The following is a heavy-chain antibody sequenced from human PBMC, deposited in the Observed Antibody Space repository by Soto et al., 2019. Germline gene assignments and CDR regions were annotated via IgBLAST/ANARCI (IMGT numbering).Heavy chain of an antibody. CDR3: AREGVVNFVAFDI. V-gene: IGHV3-48*02. Sequence: GGSLRLSCVASGFTFSSYSMNWVRQAPGKGLEWVSYISSSSTIYYADSVKGRFTISRDNAKNSLYLQMNSLRDEDTAVYYCAREGVVNFVAFDIWGQGTMVTVSS. J-gene: IGHJ3*02. CDR1: GFTFSSYS. D-gene: IGHD2-15*01. CDR2: ISSSSTI.